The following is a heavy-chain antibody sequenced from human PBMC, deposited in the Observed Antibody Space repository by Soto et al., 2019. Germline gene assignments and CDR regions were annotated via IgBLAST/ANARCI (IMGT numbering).Heavy chain of an antibody. D-gene: IGHD3-3*01. Sequence: ASVKVSCKTYGYTFSNYFLHWVRQAPGQGPEWMGFVNPKRGGTEYAQKFQGRVTMTRDTSINTVYLDLSRLTSDDTAIYYCARDSGIPGRFWYFEIRGRGTLVTVS. CDR2: VNPKRGGT. CDR1: GYTFSNYF. V-gene: IGHV1-2*02. J-gene: IGHJ2*01. CDR3: ARDSGIPGRFWYFEI.